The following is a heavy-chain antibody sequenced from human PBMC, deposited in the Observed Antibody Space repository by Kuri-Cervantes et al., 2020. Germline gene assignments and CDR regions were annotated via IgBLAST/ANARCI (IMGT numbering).Heavy chain of an antibody. CDR2: IYHSGST. CDR1: GYSISSGYY. Sequence: GSRRLSCAVTGYSISSGYYWGWIRQPQGKGLEWIGSIYHSGSTYYNPSLKNRVTISLDPSKNQFSLKLNSVTAADTAVYYCKASGYVVYWGQGTLVTVSS. J-gene: IGHJ4*02. CDR3: KASGYVVY. V-gene: IGHV4-38-2*01. D-gene: IGHD5-12*01.